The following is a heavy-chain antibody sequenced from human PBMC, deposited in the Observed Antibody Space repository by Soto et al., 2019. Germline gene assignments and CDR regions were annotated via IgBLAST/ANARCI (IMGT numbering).Heavy chain of an antibody. D-gene: IGHD3-16*01. J-gene: IGHJ6*02. CDR2: ISSDGSNK. Sequence: PWGCLRLSCSASGFTFSSYGMHWVRQAPGKGLEWVAVISSDGSNKYYAGSVKGRFTISRDNSKSTLYLQMNSLRAEDTAVYYCAKDLFRGVIYYYYGMDVWGQGTTVTVSS. CDR3: AKDLFRGVIYYYYGMDV. CDR1: GFTFSSYG. V-gene: IGHV3-30*18.